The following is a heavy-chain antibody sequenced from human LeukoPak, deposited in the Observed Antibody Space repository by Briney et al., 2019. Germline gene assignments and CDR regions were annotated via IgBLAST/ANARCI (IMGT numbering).Heavy chain of an antibody. V-gene: IGHV4-61*02. J-gene: IGHJ3*02. CDR3: ARGPYSYDSSGAFDI. D-gene: IGHD3-22*01. CDR1: GDSISSGDYY. Sequence: SETLSLTCTVSGDSISSGDYYWSWIRQPAGKGLEWIGRISSSGSTNYNPSLKSRVTISVDTSKNQFSLKLSSATAADTAVYFCARGPYSYDSSGAFDIWGQGTMVTVSS. CDR2: ISSSGST.